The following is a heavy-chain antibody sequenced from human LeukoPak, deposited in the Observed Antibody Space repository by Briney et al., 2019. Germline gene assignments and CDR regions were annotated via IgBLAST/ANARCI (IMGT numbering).Heavy chain of an antibody. J-gene: IGHJ4*02. D-gene: IGHD4-23*01. CDR1: VSTLSTYW. V-gene: IGHV3-7*05. Sequence: GGSLRLSCAASVSTLSTYWMAWFRQTPGKGLEWVASLKQDGSDKYYVDSVKGRFTISRDNAENSLYLQMNSLRAEDTAVYYCARETRGTVGSYWGRGTLVTVPS. CDR2: LKQDGSDK. CDR3: ARETRGTVGSY.